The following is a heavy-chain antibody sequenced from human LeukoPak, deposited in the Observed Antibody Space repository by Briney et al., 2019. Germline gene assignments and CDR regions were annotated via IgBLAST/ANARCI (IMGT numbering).Heavy chain of an antibody. CDR3: AKDAIGQYRPYYFDH. D-gene: IGHD3-16*02. CDR1: GFSFSNFA. CDR2: ISGSGGST. V-gene: IGHV3-23*01. J-gene: IGHJ4*02. Sequence: GGSLRLCCEVSGFSFSNFAMSWVRQAAGKGLEWVSAISGSGGSTYYAESVQGRFTISRDNSKNTLYLQMNSLRAEDTAVYYCAKDAIGQYRPYYFDHWGQGTLVPVSS.